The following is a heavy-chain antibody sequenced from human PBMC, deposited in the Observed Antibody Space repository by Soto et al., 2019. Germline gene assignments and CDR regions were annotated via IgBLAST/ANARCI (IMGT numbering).Heavy chain of an antibody. V-gene: IGHV3-66*01. CDR2: IYSGGST. J-gene: IGHJ4*02. CDR3: AAYSHKGY. CDR1: GFTVSNNY. D-gene: IGHD3-16*01. Sequence: EEQLVESGGDLVQPGGSLRLSCAASGFTVSNNYMSWVRQAPGKGLEWVSLIYSGGSTYYADSVKGRFTISRDSSKNTIFLQMNSRRAEDTAMYYCAAYSHKGYWGQGTLVTVSS.